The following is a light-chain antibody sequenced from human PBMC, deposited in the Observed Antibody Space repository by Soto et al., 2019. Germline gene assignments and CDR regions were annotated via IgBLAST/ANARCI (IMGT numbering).Light chain of an antibody. Sequence: DIQMTQSPSSLSASVGDRVTITCQASQDISNYLNWYQQKPGKAPKLLIYDASNLETGVPSRFSGSGPGTDFTFTISSLQPEDIATYYCQQYDNLPSVTFGPGTKVDIK. J-gene: IGKJ3*01. CDR2: DAS. CDR3: QQYDNLPSVT. CDR1: QDISNY. V-gene: IGKV1-33*01.